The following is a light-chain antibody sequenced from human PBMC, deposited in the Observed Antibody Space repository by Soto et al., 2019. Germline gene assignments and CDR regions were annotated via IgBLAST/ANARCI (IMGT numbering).Light chain of an antibody. Sequence: QSALTQPASVSGTPGQSITISCTGSNSDVGIYDFVSWYQHHPGRAPKLIVSEVSHRPSGVSNRFSGSKSGNTASLTISGLQSEDEADYYCCSYAGSYTVLFGGGTKLTVL. CDR2: EVS. CDR1: NSDVGIYDF. CDR3: CSYAGSYTVL. J-gene: IGLJ3*02. V-gene: IGLV2-14*01.